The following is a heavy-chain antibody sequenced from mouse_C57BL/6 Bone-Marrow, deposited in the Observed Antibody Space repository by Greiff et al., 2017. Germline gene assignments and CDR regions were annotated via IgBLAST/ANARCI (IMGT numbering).Heavy chain of an antibody. J-gene: IGHJ1*03. D-gene: IGHD1-1*01. CDR3: ATDYYGSSYWYFDV. Sequence: VQLQQPGAELVKPGASVKLSCKASGYTFTSYWMHWVKQRPGQGLEWIGMIHPNSGSTNYNEKFKSKATLTVDKSSSTAYMQLSSLTSEDSAVYYVATDYYGSSYWYFDVWGTGTTVTVSS. V-gene: IGHV1-64*01. CDR1: GYTFTSYW. CDR2: IHPNSGST.